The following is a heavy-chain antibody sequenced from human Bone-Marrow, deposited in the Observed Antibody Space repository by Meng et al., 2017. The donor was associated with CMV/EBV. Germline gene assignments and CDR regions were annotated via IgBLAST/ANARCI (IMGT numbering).Heavy chain of an antibody. Sequence: KVSCKASGYTFTSYGISWVRQMPGKGLEWMGIIYPGDSDTRYSPSFQGQVTISADKSISTAYLQWSSLKASDTAMYYCARHRSYDFWSDSFDIWGQGTMVTVSS. J-gene: IGHJ3*02. CDR1: GYTFTSYG. D-gene: IGHD3-3*01. V-gene: IGHV5-51*01. CDR3: ARHRSYDFWSDSFDI. CDR2: IYPGDSDT.